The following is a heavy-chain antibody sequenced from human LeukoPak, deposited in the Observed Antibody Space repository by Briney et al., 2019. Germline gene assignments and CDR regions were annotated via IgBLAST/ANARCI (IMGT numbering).Heavy chain of an antibody. CDR3: AREWGAAFDY. V-gene: IGHV3-74*01. CDR2: IHSDGYST. Sequence: GGSLRLSCAASGFTFSSYWMHWVHQAPGQGLVWVSRIHSDGYSTTYADSVKGRFIISRDNAKNTLYLQMNSLRAEDTAVYYCAREWGAAFDYWGQGTLVTVSS. CDR1: GFTFSSYW. D-gene: IGHD3-16*01. J-gene: IGHJ4*02.